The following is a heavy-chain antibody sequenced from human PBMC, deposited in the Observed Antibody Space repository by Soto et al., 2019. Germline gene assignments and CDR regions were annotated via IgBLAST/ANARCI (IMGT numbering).Heavy chain of an antibody. CDR3: TKDYGGNFDY. CDR2: ISGSGGST. V-gene: IGHV3-23*01. CDR1: GFRFSSYS. D-gene: IGHD4-17*01. Sequence: GGSPGICLAACGFRFSSYSMSGVRQAPGKGLEWVSAISGSGGSTYYADSVKGRFTISRDNSKNTLYLQMNSLRAEDTDVYYCTKDYGGNFDYWGQGTRVTVS. J-gene: IGHJ4*02.